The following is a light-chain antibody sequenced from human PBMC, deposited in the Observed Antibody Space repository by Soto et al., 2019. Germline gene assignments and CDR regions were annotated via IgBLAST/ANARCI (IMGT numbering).Light chain of an antibody. CDR1: QGIAPY. V-gene: IGKV1-27*01. CDR2: STS. CDR3: QKYNSAPLT. J-gene: IGKJ4*01. Sequence: DVQMTQSPSSLSAFVGDRVTITCRASQGIAPYLAWFQQKTRKVPKLLIYSTSTLQSRVPSRFSGSGSGTDFTLTINSLEPEDVETYYCQKYNSAPLTFGGGTKVEIK.